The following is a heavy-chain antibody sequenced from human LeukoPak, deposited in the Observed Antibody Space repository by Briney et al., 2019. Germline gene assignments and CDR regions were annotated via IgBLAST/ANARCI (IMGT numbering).Heavy chain of an antibody. V-gene: IGHV3-23*01. CDR3: AKIIRPRWFDP. CDR2: ISGSGGST. Sequence: GGSLRLSCAASGFALGNYWMHWVRQATGKGLEWVSAISGSGGSTYYADSVKGRFTISRDNSKNTLYLQMNSLRAEDTAVYYCAKIIRPRWFDPWGQGTLVTVSS. J-gene: IGHJ5*02. CDR1: GFALGNYW.